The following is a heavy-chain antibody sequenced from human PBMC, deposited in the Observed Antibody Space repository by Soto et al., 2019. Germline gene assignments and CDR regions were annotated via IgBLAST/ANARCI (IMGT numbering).Heavy chain of an antibody. V-gene: IGHV1-46*01. CDR2: INSSGGNT. CDR1: GYTFTSYY. Sequence: GASVKVSCKASGYTFTSYYMHGVRQAPGQGLEWMGVINSSGGNTTYAQKFQGRVTMTRDTATSTVYMELSSLRSEDTAVYYCAKTLVWFGESLGFYGMDVWGQGTTVTVSS. CDR3: AKTLVWFGESLGFYGMDV. D-gene: IGHD3-10*01. J-gene: IGHJ6*02.